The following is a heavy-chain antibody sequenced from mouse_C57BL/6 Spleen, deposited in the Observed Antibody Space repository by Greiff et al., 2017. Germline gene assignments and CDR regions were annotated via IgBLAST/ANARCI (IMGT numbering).Heavy chain of an antibody. CDR1: GYNFTRYW. CDR2: LYPNSGST. CDR3: ARSFYDYPFAY. J-gene: IGHJ3*01. V-gene: IGHV1-64*01. D-gene: IGHD2-4*01. Sequence: QVQLQQPGAELVKPGASVKFSCKASGYNFTRYWMPWVKQRPGQGPGWIGMLYPNSGSTNYTEKFNSKATLTVDKSSSTAYMQLSSLTSEDSAVYYCARSFYDYPFAYWGQGTLVTVSA.